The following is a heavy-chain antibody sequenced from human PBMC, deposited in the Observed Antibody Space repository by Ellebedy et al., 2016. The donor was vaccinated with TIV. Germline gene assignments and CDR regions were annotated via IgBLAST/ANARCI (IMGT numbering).Heavy chain of an antibody. CDR1: GFTFSNAW. J-gene: IGHJ4*02. V-gene: IGHV3-15*07. D-gene: IGHD1-26*01. CDR3: AKGSVWDLLLTCFDY. CDR2: IKSQTNGGTT. Sequence: GESLKISCSASGFTFSNAWMNWVRQAPGKGLEWVGRIKSQTNGGTTAYAGPVRGRFTISRDDSKNTLYLQMNSLETEDTAIYYCAKGSVWDLLLTCFDYWGQGTVVTVSS.